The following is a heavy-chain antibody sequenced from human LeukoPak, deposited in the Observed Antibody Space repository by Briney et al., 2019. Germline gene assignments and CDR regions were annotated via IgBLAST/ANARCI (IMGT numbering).Heavy chain of an antibody. CDR2: IYYSGST. CDR3: ARDQRPSTSRLGQLRHYWYFDL. D-gene: IGHD2-2*01. Sequence: PSETLSLTCTVSGGYISSHFWSWIRQPPGKGLEWIGYIYYSGSTNYNPSLKSRVTISVDTSKNQFSLKLSSVTAADTAVYYCARDQRPSTSRLGQLRHYWYFDLWGRGTLVTVSS. V-gene: IGHV4-59*11. CDR1: GGYISSHF. J-gene: IGHJ2*01.